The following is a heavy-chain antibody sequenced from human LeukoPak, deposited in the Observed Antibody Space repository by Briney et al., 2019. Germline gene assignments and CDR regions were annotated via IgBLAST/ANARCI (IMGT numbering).Heavy chain of an antibody. CDR2: IIPIFGTA. CDR1: GGTFSSYA. Sequence: SVKVSCKASGGTFSSYAISWVRQAPGQGLEWMGGIIPIFGTANYAQKFQGRVTITADESTSTAYMELSSLRSEDTSVYYCARESTMVRGVSYWGQGTLVTVSS. CDR3: ARESTMVRGVSY. V-gene: IGHV1-69*01. J-gene: IGHJ4*02. D-gene: IGHD3-10*01.